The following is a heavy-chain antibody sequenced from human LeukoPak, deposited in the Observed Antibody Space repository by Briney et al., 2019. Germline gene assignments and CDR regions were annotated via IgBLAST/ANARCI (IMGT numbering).Heavy chain of an antibody. CDR3: ARAPAEMAYYMDV. V-gene: IGHV4-39*07. Sequence: SETLSLTCTVSGGSISSSSYYWGWIRQPPGKGLEWIVSIYYSGSTYYNPSLKSRVTISVDTSKNQYSLKLSSVTAADTAVYYCARAPAEMAYYMDVWGKGTTVTVSS. CDR2: IYYSGST. CDR1: GGSISSSSYY. J-gene: IGHJ6*03. D-gene: IGHD2-2*01.